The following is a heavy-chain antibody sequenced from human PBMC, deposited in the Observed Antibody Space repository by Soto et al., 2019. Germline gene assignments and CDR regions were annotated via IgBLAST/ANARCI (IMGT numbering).Heavy chain of an antibody. CDR1: GGSISGYY. D-gene: IGHD3-22*01. CDR2: IYNIGSA. CDR3: ALRSMAVVPEY. Sequence: PSETLSLTCTVSGGSISGYYWSWLRQPPGKGLEWIGYIYNIGSANYNPSLRSRVTMSIDTSTNQFSLTLSSMTAADTAVYYCALRSMAVVPEYWGQGTLVTVSS. J-gene: IGHJ4*02. V-gene: IGHV4-59*01.